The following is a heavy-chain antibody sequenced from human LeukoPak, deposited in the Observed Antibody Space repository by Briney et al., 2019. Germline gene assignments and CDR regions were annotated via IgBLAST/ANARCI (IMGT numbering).Heavy chain of an antibody. Sequence: GGSLRLSCAASGFTFSSYSMNWVRQAPGKGLEWVSSISSSSSYIYYADSVKGRFTISRDNAKNSLYLQMNSLRAEDTAVYYCARNEYYGSGSYYNYYYYMDVWGKGTTVTVSS. CDR2: ISSSSSYI. D-gene: IGHD3-10*01. CDR3: ARNEYYGSGSYYNYYYYMDV. V-gene: IGHV3-21*01. J-gene: IGHJ6*03. CDR1: GFTFSSYS.